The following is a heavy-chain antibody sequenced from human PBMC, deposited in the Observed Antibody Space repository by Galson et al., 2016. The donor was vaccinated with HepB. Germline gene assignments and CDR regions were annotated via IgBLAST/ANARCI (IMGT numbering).Heavy chain of an antibody. J-gene: IGHJ4*02. CDR2: ISNDGINT. CDR1: GFTFSTYG. CDR3: ATGGPPTDDY. Sequence: SLRLSCAAPGFTFSTYGMHWVRQAPGKGLEWVGVISNDGINTYHADSVKGRFTISRDNSKNTLYLQMNSLRAEDTAVYYCATGGPPTDDYWGQGTLVTVSS. V-gene: IGHV3-30*03. D-gene: IGHD1-1*01.